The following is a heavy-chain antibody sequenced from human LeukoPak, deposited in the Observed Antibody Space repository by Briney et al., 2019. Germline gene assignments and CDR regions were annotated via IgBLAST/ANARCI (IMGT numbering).Heavy chain of an antibody. D-gene: IGHD5-18*01. CDR1: GFTFSTYA. CDR3: AKGLSVDTAMVLVA. J-gene: IGHJ4*02. V-gene: IGHV3-23*01. CDR2: ISGSGTST. Sequence: PGGSLRLSCTASGFTFSTYAMSWVRQAPGKGLEWVLSISGSGTSTYSADSVKGRLTISRDNSKSTLYLQMNSLRAEDTATYHCAKGLSVDTAMVLVAGGQGTLVTVSS.